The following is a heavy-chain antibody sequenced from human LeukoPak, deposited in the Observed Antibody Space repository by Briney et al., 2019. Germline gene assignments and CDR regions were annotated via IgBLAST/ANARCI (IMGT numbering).Heavy chain of an antibody. J-gene: IGHJ4*02. CDR1: GFTFSSYA. CDR3: AKNGGDSYGTGHFDY. CDR2: LSGGGVST. Sequence: GGSLRLSCAASGFTFSSYAMTWVRQAPGKGLEWVSALSGGGVSTLYADSVKGRFTISRDKSKNTLYLQMNSLRAEDTATYYCAKNGGDSYGTGHFDYWGQGTLVTVSS. V-gene: IGHV3-23*01. D-gene: IGHD5-18*01.